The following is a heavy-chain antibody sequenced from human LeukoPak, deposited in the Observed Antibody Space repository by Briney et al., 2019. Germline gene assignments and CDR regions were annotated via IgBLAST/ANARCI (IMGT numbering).Heavy chain of an antibody. J-gene: IGHJ6*02. CDR1: GGSISSYY. V-gene: IGHV4-59*01. CDR3: ARRPTGPGYYYGMDV. CDR2: IYYSGST. Sequence: SETLSLTCTVSGGSISSYYWSWIRQPPGKGLAWIGYIYYSGSTNYNPSLNSRVTISVDTSKNQFSLKLSSVTAADTAVYYCARRPTGPGYYYGMDVWGQGTTVTVSS.